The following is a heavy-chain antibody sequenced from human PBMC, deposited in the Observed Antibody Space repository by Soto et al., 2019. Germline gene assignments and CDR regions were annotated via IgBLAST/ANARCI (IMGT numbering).Heavy chain of an antibody. D-gene: IGHD6-19*01. V-gene: IGHV4-59*01. CDR2: IYYSGST. CDR3: ARGQWLQDY. CDR1: GGSISSYY. Sequence: PSEDLSLTCTVSGGSISSYYWSWIRQPPGKGLEWIGYIYYSGSTNYNPSLKSRVTISVDTSKNQFSLKLSSVTAADTAVYYCARGQWLQDYWGQGTLVTVSS. J-gene: IGHJ4*02.